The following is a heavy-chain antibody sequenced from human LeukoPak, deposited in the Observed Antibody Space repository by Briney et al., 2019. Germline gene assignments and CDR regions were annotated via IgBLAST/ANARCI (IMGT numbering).Heavy chain of an antibody. Sequence: SETLSLTCAVYGGSFSGYYWSWIRQPPGKGLEWIGYIYYSGSTNYNPSLKSRVTISVDTSKNQFSLKLGSVTAADTAVYYCARRGVGADYDAFDIWGQGTMVTVSS. D-gene: IGHD1-26*01. J-gene: IGHJ3*02. CDR2: IYYSGST. V-gene: IGHV4-59*01. CDR3: ARRGVGADYDAFDI. CDR1: GGSFSGYY.